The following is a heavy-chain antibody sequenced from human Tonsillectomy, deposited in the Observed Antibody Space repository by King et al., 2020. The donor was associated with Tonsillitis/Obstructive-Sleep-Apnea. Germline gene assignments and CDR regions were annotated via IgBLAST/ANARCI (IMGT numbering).Heavy chain of an antibody. V-gene: IGHV4-59*01. Sequence: QLQESGPGLVKPSETLSLTCTVSGGSISSYYWSWIRQPPGKGLEWIGYIYYSGSTNYNPSLKSRVTISVDTSKNQFSLKLSSVTAADTAVYYFARGTLRVGLLEYYMDVWGKGTTVTVSS. J-gene: IGHJ6*03. CDR3: ARGTLRVGLLEYYMDV. D-gene: IGHD2-15*01. CDR2: IYYSGST. CDR1: GGSISSYY.